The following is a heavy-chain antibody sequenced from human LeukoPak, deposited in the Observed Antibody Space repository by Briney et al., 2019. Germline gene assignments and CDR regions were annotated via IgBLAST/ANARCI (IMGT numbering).Heavy chain of an antibody. CDR3: ARDRAYGDLDPFDY. D-gene: IGHD4-17*01. J-gene: IGHJ4*02. CDR1: GGTFSSYA. CDR2: IIPIFGTA. Sequence: SVKVSCKASGGTFSSYAISWVRQAPGQGLEWMGGIIPIFGTANYAQKFQGRVTITADESTSTAYMELSSLRPEDTAVYYCARDRAYGDLDPFDYWGQGTLVTVSS. V-gene: IGHV1-69*13.